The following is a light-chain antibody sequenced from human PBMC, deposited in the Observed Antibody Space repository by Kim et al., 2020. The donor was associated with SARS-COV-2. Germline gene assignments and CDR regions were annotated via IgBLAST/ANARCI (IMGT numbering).Light chain of an antibody. Sequence: PGQSVTISCTGTSSNVGGYNYISWYQDHPGKAPKRMIYDVTKRPSGVPDRFSGSKSGNTASLTISGLQAEDEADYYCRSYAGSYVVFGGGTKLTVL. CDR3: RSYAGSYVV. CDR2: DVT. J-gene: IGLJ2*01. V-gene: IGLV2-11*01. CDR1: SSNVGGYNY.